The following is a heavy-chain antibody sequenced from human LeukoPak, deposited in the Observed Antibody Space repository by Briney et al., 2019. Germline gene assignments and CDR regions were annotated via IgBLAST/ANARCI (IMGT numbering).Heavy chain of an antibody. CDR3: ARPQWDPSHPYSYFDY. J-gene: IGHJ4*02. CDR2: IKEDGSEK. Sequence: GRSLRLSCAASGFTFSSYGMHWVRQAPGKGLEWVAIIKEDGSEKYYVDSVKGRFTISRDNAKNSLYLQLNSLRAEDTAVYYCARPQWDPSHPYSYFDYWGQGTLVTVSS. CDR1: GFTFSSYG. V-gene: IGHV3-7*01. D-gene: IGHD1-26*01.